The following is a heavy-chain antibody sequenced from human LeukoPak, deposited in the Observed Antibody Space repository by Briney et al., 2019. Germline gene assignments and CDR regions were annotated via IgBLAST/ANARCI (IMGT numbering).Heavy chain of an antibody. CDR1: GFTFSSFA. CDR3: ARDEDPDGSGYYNYFDY. J-gene: IGHJ4*02. Sequence: PGGSLRLSCAASGFTFSSFAMHWVRQAPGKGLDWVAVISYDGRNKYYADSVKGRFTISRDNSKNTLSLQMNSLRAEDTAVYYCARDEDPDGSGYYNYFDYWGQGTLVTVSS. V-gene: IGHV3-30*04. D-gene: IGHD3-22*01. CDR2: ISYDGRNK.